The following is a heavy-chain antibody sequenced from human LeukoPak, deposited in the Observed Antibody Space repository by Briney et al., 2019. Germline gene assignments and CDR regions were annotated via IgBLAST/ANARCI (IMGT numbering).Heavy chain of an antibody. V-gene: IGHV2-70*12. CDR3: AHRRDSSSWYCIDY. Sequence: SWIRQPPGKALECLARIDWDDDKYYSTSLKTRLTISKDTSKNQVVLTMTNMDPVDTATYYCAHRRDSSSWYCIDYWGQGTLVTVSS. D-gene: IGHD6-13*01. CDR2: IDWDDDK. J-gene: IGHJ4*02.